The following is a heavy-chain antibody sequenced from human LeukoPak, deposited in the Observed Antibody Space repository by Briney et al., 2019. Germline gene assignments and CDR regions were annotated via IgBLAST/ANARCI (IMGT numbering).Heavy chain of an antibody. D-gene: IGHD7-27*01. Sequence: GGSLRLSCAASGFTVSSNFMTWVRQAPGKGLEWVSVIYRDGTTYNADSVKGRLTISRDTSKNTLDLQMNSLRAEDTAVYYCAKTGGPWDWGQGALVTVSS. CDR3: AKTGGPWD. CDR1: GFTVSSNF. J-gene: IGHJ4*02. CDR2: IYRDGTT. V-gene: IGHV3-53*01.